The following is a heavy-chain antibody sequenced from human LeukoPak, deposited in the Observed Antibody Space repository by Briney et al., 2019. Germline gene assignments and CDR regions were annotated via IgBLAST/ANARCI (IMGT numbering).Heavy chain of an antibody. CDR1: GFTFSDYA. V-gene: IGHV3-23*01. D-gene: IGHD6-19*01. Sequence: GGSLRLSCAASGFTFSDYAMSWVRQAPGKGLEWASGINNNGDSPYYADSVKGRFTISRDNSNNTLYLQMNSLRAEDTAIYYCARRRDSSGWYFDSWGQGTLVAVSS. CDR3: ARRRDSSGWYFDS. CDR2: INNNGDSP. J-gene: IGHJ4*02.